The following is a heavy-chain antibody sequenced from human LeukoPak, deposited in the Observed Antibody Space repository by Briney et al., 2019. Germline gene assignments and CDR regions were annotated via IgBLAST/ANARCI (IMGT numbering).Heavy chain of an antibody. CDR3: AKDLTPSGPYDAFDI. CDR1: GFTFDNYA. J-gene: IGHJ3*02. Sequence: GGSLRLSCAASGFTFDNYAMHWVRQAPRKGLEWVSGISWNSVTIVYADSVKGRFTISKDNAKNSLYLQLNSLRAEDTALYYCAKDLTPSGPYDAFDIWGQGTMVTVSS. V-gene: IGHV3-9*01. D-gene: IGHD3-10*01. CDR2: ISWNSVTI.